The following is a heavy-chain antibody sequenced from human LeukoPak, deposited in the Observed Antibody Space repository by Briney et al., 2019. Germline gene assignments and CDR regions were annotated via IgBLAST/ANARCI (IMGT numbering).Heavy chain of an antibody. CDR3: ARQSGGSLDY. J-gene: IGHJ4*02. D-gene: IGHD1-26*01. CDR2: IKQDGSDK. Sequence: GGSLRLSCAASGFTFSSYAMSWVRQAPGKGLEWVANIKQDGSDKNYVDSVKGRFTISRDNAKNSLYLQMNGLRVEDTAVYYCARQSGGSLDYWGQGTLVTVSS. V-gene: IGHV3-7*05. CDR1: GFTFSSYA.